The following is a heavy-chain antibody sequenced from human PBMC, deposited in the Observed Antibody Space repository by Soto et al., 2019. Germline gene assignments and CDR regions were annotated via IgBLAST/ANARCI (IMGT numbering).Heavy chain of an antibody. D-gene: IGHD2-2*01. Sequence: QVQLQQWGAGLLKPSETLSLTCAVYGGSFSGYYWSWIRQPPGKGLEWIGEINHSGSTNYNPSLKSRATISVDTSKNQFSLKRSSVTAADPAVYYWARGVPFSSTSCPPRHYYDYYMDVWGKGTTVTGSS. CDR3: ARGVPFSSTSCPPRHYYDYYMDV. CDR2: INHSGST. J-gene: IGHJ6*03. V-gene: IGHV4-34*01. CDR1: GGSFSGYY.